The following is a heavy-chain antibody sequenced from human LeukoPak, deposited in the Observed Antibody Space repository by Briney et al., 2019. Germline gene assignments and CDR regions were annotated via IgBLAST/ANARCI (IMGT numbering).Heavy chain of an antibody. D-gene: IGHD3-10*01. CDR2: ISSDGGST. J-gene: IGHJ4*02. Sequence: GGSLRLSCSASGFTFSRYAMHWVRQAPGKGLEYVSAISSDGGSTYYADSVKGRFTISRDNSRNTLHLQMSSLRVEDTAVYYCVKDSSSGSYFDYWGQGTLVTVSS. CDR1: GFTFSRYA. CDR3: VKDSSSGSYFDY. V-gene: IGHV3-64D*06.